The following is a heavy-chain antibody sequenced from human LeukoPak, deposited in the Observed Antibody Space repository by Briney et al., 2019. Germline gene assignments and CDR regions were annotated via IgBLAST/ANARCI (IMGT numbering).Heavy chain of an antibody. CDR2: ISSTGTTI. V-gene: IGHV3-48*03. D-gene: IGHD3-16*01. CDR3: ARGAVGADY. Sequence: GGSLRLSCAASGFTLTSYEMNWVRQAPGKGLEWVSYISSTGTTIYYADSVKVRFTISRDSAKNSVYLQMNSLRAEDTAVYYCARGAVGADYWGQGTLVTVSS. CDR1: GFTLTSYE. J-gene: IGHJ4*02.